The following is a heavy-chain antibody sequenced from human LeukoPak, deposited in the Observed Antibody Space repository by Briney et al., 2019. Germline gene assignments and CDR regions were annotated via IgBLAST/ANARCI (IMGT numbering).Heavy chain of an antibody. J-gene: IGHJ4*02. CDR2: IFTEGGT. D-gene: IGHD6-19*01. CDR3: ARGVGYSSGFGYFDY. CDR1: VFTPSSNY. Sequence: GSPRLSCVPPVFTPSSNYMSWDRPALEEGREWGSVIFTEGGTYYADSVRGRPTPSRDSSTKMLYLQMNSMRGDDTAVYYCARGVGYSSGFGYFDYWGQGTLVTVSS. V-gene: IGHV3-66*01.